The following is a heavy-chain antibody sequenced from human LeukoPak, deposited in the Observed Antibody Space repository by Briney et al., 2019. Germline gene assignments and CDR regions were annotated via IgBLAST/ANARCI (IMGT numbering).Heavy chain of an antibody. V-gene: IGHV1-8*03. CDR3: ARGVPYYDFWSMHYYYYYMDV. J-gene: IGHJ6*03. Sequence: ASVKVSCKASGYTFTSYDINWVRQATGQGLEWMGWMNPNSGNTGYAQKFQGRVTITRNTSISTAYMELSSLRSEDTAVYYCARGVPYYDFWSMHYYYYYMDVWGQGTTVTVSS. CDR1: GYTFTSYD. CDR2: MNPNSGNT. D-gene: IGHD3-3*01.